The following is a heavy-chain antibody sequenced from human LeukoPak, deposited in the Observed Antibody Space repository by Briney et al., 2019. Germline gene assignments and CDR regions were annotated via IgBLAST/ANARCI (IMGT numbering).Heavy chain of an antibody. CDR3: ARGQQLVRFDC. V-gene: IGHV3-7*01. CDR1: GFTFSNYW. J-gene: IGHJ4*02. CDR2: IKQDRSEK. Sequence: GGSLRLSCAASGFTFSNYWMSWVRQAPGKGLEWVANIKQDRSEKYYVDSVKGRFTISRDNAKNSLYLQMNSLRAEDTAVYYCARGQQLVRFDCWGQGTLVTVSS. D-gene: IGHD6-13*01.